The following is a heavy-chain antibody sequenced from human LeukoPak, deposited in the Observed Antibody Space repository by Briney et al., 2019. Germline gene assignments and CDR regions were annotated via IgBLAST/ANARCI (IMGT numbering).Heavy chain of an antibody. D-gene: IGHD4-17*01. Sequence: GGSLRLSCVASGFTFSRHWMAWVRQAPGKGLEWVANIKKDGREIYYMDSVKGRFTISRDNAKNSLYLQIHSLRAEDTAVYFCATDYGYYFDYWGQGTLVAVSS. CDR2: IKKDGREI. CDR3: ATDYGYYFDY. V-gene: IGHV3-7*04. CDR1: GFTFSRHW. J-gene: IGHJ4*02.